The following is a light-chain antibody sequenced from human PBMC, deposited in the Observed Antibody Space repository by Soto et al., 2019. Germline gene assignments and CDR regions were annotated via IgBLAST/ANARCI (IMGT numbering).Light chain of an antibody. CDR3: QQSYSTPIT. V-gene: IGKV1-39*01. Sequence: DIQMTQSPSSLSASVGDRVTLTCRASRSVSSYLNWYQQKPGKAPKLLIHAASSLQSGVPSRFNGSGSGTDFTLTVSSLQPEDFATYYCQQSYSTPITFGPGTKVDIK. CDR2: AAS. J-gene: IGKJ3*01. CDR1: RSVSSY.